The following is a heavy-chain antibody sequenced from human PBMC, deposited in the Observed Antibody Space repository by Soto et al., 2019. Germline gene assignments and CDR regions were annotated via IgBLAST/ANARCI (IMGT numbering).Heavy chain of an antibody. Sequence: GGSLRLSCAASGFTFSSYSMNWVRQAPGKGLEWVSYISSSSSTIYYADSVKGRFTISRDNAKNSLYLQMNSLRDEDTAVYYCAKFDYGGNSDAFDIWGQGTMVTVSS. CDR2: ISSSSSTI. J-gene: IGHJ3*02. CDR1: GFTFSSYS. D-gene: IGHD4-17*01. CDR3: AKFDYGGNSDAFDI. V-gene: IGHV3-48*02.